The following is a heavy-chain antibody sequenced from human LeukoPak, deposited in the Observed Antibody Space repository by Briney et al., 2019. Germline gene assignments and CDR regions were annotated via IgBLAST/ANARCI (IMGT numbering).Heavy chain of an antibody. D-gene: IGHD6-13*01. J-gene: IGHJ6*04. CDR1: GYTFTSYA. Sequence: ASVKVSCKASGYTFTSYAMNWVRQAPGQGLEWMGWINTNTGNPTYAQGFTGRFVFSLDTSVSTAYLQISSLKAEDTAVYYCARLPGIAAAGVAKRVVWGKGTTVTVSS. CDR2: INTNTGNP. CDR3: ARLPGIAAAGVAKRVV. V-gene: IGHV7-4-1*02.